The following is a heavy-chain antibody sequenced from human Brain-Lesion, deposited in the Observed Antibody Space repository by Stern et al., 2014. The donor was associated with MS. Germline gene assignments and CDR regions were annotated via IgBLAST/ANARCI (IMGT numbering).Heavy chain of an antibody. V-gene: IGHV1-24*01. CDR2: FDPEDGAT. Sequence: QMQLVQSGAEVKKPGASVKVYCKVSGYTLTELSMHWVRQAPGKGLEWMGGFDPEDGATSYAQKFQGRVTMAEDTSTDTAYMELSSLRSEDTAVYYCATDRDDFRSGYSAPTKGYGLDVWGQGTTVTVTS. CDR3: ATDRDDFRSGYSAPTKGYGLDV. CDR1: GYTLTELS. J-gene: IGHJ6*02. D-gene: IGHD3-3*01.